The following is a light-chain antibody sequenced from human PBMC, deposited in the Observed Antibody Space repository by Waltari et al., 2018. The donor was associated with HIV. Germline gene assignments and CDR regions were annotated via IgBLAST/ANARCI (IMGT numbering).Light chain of an antibody. CDR3: AAWDDSLNGQGV. CDR1: NYNLGSTT. Sequence: QSVLTQPPSTSGTPGQRVTIPCSGSNYNLGSTTVNWSRQVPGMAPKLVIYGNNQRPPGVSDRFSGSKSGPSASLAISGLQSEDEADYYCAAWDDSLNGQGVFGTGTRVTVL. V-gene: IGLV1-44*01. CDR2: GNN. J-gene: IGLJ1*01.